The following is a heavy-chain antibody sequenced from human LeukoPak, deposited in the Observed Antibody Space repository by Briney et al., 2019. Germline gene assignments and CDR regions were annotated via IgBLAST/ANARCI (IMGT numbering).Heavy chain of an antibody. J-gene: IGHJ3*02. CDR2: ISSNGGST. CDR3: ARDRTVTGAFDI. D-gene: IGHD4-17*01. Sequence: PGGSLRLSCAASGFIFSSYAMHWVRQAPGKGLEYVSAISSNGGSTYYANSVKGRFTISRDNSKNTLYLQMNSLRAEDTAVYYCARDRTVTGAFDIWGQGTMVTVSS. V-gene: IGHV3-64*01. CDR1: GFIFSSYA.